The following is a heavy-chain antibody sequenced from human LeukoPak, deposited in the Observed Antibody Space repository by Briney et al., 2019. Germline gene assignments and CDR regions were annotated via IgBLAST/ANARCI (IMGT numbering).Heavy chain of an antibody. D-gene: IGHD5-18*01. Sequence: QTGGSLSLSCAASGFTFSSYGMHWVRQAPGKGLEWVAVISYDGSDKYYAESVKGRFTISRDNAKKTLYLQMSSLRGEDTAVYYCAKGVQLWYHYYGMDVWGQGTTVIVSS. CDR1: GFTFSSYG. V-gene: IGHV3-30*18. J-gene: IGHJ6*02. CDR2: ISYDGSDK. CDR3: AKGVQLWYHYYGMDV.